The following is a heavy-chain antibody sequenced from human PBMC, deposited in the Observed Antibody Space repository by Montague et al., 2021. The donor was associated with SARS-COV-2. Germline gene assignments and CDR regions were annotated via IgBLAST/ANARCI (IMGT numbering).Heavy chain of an antibody. CDR2: LSSRSTPT. J-gene: IGHJ4*02. CDR1: GFTFSDYA. Sequence: SLRLSWAASGFTFSDYAMPWFRQAPGKGLEWVSYLSSRSTPTFYADSVKGRFTISRDNNKSSLFLQMNSLRDEDTAVYYCARDGVREAADYWGQGTLVTVSS. D-gene: IGHD3-16*01. CDR3: ARDGVREAADY. V-gene: IGHV3-48*02.